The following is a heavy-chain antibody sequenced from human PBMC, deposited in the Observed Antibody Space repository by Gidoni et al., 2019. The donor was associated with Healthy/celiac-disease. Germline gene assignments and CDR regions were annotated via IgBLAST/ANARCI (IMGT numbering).Heavy chain of an antibody. J-gene: IGHJ6*03. D-gene: IGHD1-26*01. CDR3: AREVRGSYSDYYYMDV. CDR1: GGTFRSYA. V-gene: IGHV1-69*06. Sequence: QVQLVQSGAEVKKPGSSVKVSCKASGGTFRSYAISWVRQAPGQGLEWMGGIIPIFGTANYAQKFQGRVTITADKSTSTAYMELSSLRSEDTAVYYCAREVRGSYSDYYYMDVWGKGTTVTVSS. CDR2: IIPIFGTA.